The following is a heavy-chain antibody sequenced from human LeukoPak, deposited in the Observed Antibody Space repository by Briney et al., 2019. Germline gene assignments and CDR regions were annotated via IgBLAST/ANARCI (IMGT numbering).Heavy chain of an antibody. CDR3: ASLRSGPRYGMDV. Sequence: GGSLRLSCAASGFIFSSYWMHWVRQAPGKGLVWVSRINSDGSSTSYADSVKGRFTISRDNARNTLYLQMNSLRAEDTAVYYCASLRSGPRYGMDVWGQGTTVTVSS. CDR2: INSDGSST. J-gene: IGHJ6*02. D-gene: IGHD3-3*01. CDR1: GFIFSSYW. V-gene: IGHV3-74*01.